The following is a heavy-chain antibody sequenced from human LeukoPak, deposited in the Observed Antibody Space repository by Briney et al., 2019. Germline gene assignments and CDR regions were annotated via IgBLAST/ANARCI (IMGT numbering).Heavy chain of an antibody. CDR2: IKQGGSEK. V-gene: IGHV3-7*03. D-gene: IGHD4-17*01. CDR1: GFTFNSHW. J-gene: IGHJ4*02. CDR3: ARGPNYGARVDYLDS. Sequence: PGGSLRFSCAASGFTFNSHWMTWVRQAPGKGLEWVASIKQGGSEKYYADSVKGRFTVSRDDAKNSLYFQMNSLSADDTAVYYCARGPNYGARVDYLDSWSQGTKVTVSS.